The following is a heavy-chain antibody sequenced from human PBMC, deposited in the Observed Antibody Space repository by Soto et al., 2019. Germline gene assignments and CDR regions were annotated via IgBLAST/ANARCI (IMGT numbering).Heavy chain of an antibody. CDR1: GVTFTSYA. J-gene: IGHJ4*02. Sequence: EVQLLGSGGGLVQPGGSLRLSCAASGVTFTSYAMTWVRQVPGEGLQWVSSISKSGDSTYYADSVKGRFTTSRDNSKNPLYLQMNSLRAEDTAIYYCAIGSFGFDYWGQGTLVTVSS. V-gene: IGHV3-23*01. CDR2: ISKSGDST. D-gene: IGHD3-10*01. CDR3: AIGSFGFDY.